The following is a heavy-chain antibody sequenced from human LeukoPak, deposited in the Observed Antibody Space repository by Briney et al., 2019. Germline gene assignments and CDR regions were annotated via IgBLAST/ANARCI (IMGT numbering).Heavy chain of an antibody. D-gene: IGHD1-1*01. Sequence: GGSLRLSCAASGFTLSYFGMNWVRQAPGKGLEWVSSISRTSAYIYYADSVKGRFTISRDNAKNSLYLQMNSLRAEDTAVYYCARDRLLEDRHYYSYYYMDVWGKGTTVTVSS. CDR1: GFTLSYFG. V-gene: IGHV3-21*01. CDR3: ARDRLLEDRHYYSYYYMDV. J-gene: IGHJ6*03. CDR2: ISRTSAYI.